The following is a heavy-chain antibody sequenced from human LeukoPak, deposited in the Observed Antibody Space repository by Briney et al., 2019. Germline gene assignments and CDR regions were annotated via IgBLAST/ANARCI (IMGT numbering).Heavy chain of an antibody. CDR3: ARDGVLLWGSRYYFDY. D-gene: IGHD3-10*01. J-gene: IGHJ4*02. CDR1: GFTFSSYA. CDR2: ISYDGSNK. V-gene: IGHV3-30-3*01. Sequence: PGRSLRLSCAASGFTFSSYAMHWVRQAPGEGLEWVAVISYDGSNKYYADSVKGRFTISRDNSKNTLYLQMNSLRAEDTAVYYCARDGVLLWGSRYYFDYWGQGTLVTVSS.